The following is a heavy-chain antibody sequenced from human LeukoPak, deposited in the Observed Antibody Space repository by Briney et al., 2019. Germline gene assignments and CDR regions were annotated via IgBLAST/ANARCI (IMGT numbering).Heavy chain of an antibody. Sequence: SQTLSLTCAVSGGSISSGGYSWSWIRQPPGKGLEWIGYIYHSGSTYYNPSLKSRVTISVDRSKNQFSLKLSSVTAADTAVYYCARSSSWFRFDPWGQGTLVTVSS. CDR2: IYHSGST. D-gene: IGHD6-13*01. V-gene: IGHV4-30-2*01. CDR1: GGSISSGGYS. CDR3: ARSSSWFRFDP. J-gene: IGHJ5*02.